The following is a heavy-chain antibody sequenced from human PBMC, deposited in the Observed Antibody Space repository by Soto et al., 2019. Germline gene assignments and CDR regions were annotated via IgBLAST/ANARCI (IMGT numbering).Heavy chain of an antibody. Sequence: GGSLRLSCAASGFTFSSYGMHWVRQAPGKGLEWVAVIWYDGSNKYYADSVKGRFTISRDNSKNTLYLQMNSLRAEDTAVYYCARDFQARRLDYWGQGTQVTVSS. V-gene: IGHV3-33*01. CDR1: GFTFSSYG. CDR3: ARDFQARRLDY. J-gene: IGHJ4*02. CDR2: IWYDGSNK. D-gene: IGHD6-6*01.